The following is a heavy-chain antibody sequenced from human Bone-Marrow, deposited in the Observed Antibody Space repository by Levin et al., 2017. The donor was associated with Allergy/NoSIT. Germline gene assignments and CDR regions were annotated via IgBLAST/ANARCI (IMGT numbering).Heavy chain of an antibody. D-gene: IGHD3-10*01. J-gene: IGHJ3*02. CDR1: GFTFDDYA. CDR2: IDWNSENI. CDR3: AKDHLSFRHYFGSGRIGETFDI. Sequence: SLKISCAASGFTFDDYAMHWVRQAPGRGLEWVSGIDWNSENIGYVDSVTGRFTISRDNVKHSLYLQMNNLRPEDTAFYYCAKDHLSFRHYFGSGRIGETFDIWGQGKMVTVAS. V-gene: IGHV3-9*01.